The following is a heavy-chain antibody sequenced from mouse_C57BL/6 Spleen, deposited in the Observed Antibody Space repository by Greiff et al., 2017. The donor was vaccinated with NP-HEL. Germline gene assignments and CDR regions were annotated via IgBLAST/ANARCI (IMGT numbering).Heavy chain of an antibody. CDR3: ARTGNSYWYFDV. J-gene: IGHJ1*03. D-gene: IGHD2-1*01. Sequence: VKLMESGPGLVQPSQSLSITCTVSGFSLTSYGVHWVRQSPGKGLEWLGVIWSGGSTDYNAAFISRLSISKDNSKSQVFFKMNSLQADDTAIYYCARTGNSYWYFDVWGTGTTVTVSS. V-gene: IGHV2-2*01. CDR2: IWSGGST. CDR1: GFSLTSYG.